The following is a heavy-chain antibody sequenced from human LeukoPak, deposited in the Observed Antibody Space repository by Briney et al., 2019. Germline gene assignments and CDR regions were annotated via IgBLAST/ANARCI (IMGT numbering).Heavy chain of an antibody. J-gene: IGHJ6*02. Sequence: GGSLRLSCAASGFTFSSYAMSWVRQAPGKGLEWVSAISGSGSTIYYADSVKGRFTISRDNAKNSLYLQMNSLRAEDTAVYYCARDRQQQLVRSRYGYYYYYGMDVWGQGTTVTVSS. CDR2: ISGSGSTI. CDR3: ARDRQQQLVRSRYGYYYYYGMDV. D-gene: IGHD6-13*01. CDR1: GFTFSSYA. V-gene: IGHV3-23*01.